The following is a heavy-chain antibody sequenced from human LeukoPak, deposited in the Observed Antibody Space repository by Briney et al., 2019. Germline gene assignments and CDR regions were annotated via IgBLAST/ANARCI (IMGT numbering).Heavy chain of an antibody. V-gene: IGHV4-4*07. J-gene: IGHJ5*02. CDR1: GGSISSYY. D-gene: IGHD4-17*01. CDR3: ARDGGIYGDYDNWFDP. CDR2: IYTRGST. Sequence: SEALSLTCTVSGGSISSYYWSWIRQPAGKGLEWIGRIYTRGSTNYNPSLKSRVTMSVDTSKNQFSLKLSSVTAADTAVYYCARDGGIYGDYDNWFDPWGQGTLVTVSS.